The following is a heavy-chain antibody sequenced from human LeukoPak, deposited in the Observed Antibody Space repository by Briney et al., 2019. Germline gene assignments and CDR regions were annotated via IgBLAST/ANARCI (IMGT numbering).Heavy chain of an antibody. Sequence: GGSLRLSCAASGFTFSSYAMSWVRQAPGKGLEWVSAISGSGGSTYYADSVKGRFTISRDNSKNTLYLQMNSLRAEDTAVYYCAVLLWFGPRGAFDYWGQGTLVTVSS. CDR2: ISGSGGST. CDR1: GFTFSSYA. CDR3: AVLLWFGPRGAFDY. D-gene: IGHD3-10*01. J-gene: IGHJ4*02. V-gene: IGHV3-23*01.